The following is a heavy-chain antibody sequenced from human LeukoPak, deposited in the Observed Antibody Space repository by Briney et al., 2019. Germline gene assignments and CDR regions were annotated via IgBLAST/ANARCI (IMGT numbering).Heavy chain of an antibody. Sequence: ASVKVSCKASGFTFTDYYIHWVRQAPGQGLQWMGWINPNTGGTNYAQKFQGRVTMTRDTSISTAYMELSRLRSDDTAVYYCARDPTRGDLSVYWGQGTLVTVSS. J-gene: IGHJ4*02. CDR1: GFTFTDYY. CDR3: ARDPTRGDLSVY. V-gene: IGHV1-2*02. D-gene: IGHD7-27*01. CDR2: INPNTGGT.